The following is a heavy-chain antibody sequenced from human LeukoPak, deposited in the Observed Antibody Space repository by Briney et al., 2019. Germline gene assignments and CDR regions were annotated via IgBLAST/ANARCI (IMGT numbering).Heavy chain of an antibody. V-gene: IGHV3-48*01. CDR1: GFTFSTYN. Sequence: GGSLRRSCAASGFTFSTYNMLWVRKTPGKGLEWLYYINSGGSAVHYADSVKDRFTFSRDNAKSSVYLQMNSLRVEDTGIYYCARVGARGDWFDYWGRGTRVTVSS. CDR3: ARVGARGDWFDY. CDR2: INSGGSAV. D-gene: IGHD1-26*01. J-gene: IGHJ5*01.